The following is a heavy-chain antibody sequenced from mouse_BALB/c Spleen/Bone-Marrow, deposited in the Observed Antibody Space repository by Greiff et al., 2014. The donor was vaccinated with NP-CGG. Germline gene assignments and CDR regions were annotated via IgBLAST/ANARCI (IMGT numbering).Heavy chain of an antibody. CDR1: GYTFTTFW. CDR2: IYPSDTYT. Sequence: QVQLQQSGAELVRPGASVKLSCKASGYTFTTFWINWVKQRPGQGLEWIGNIYPSDTYTTYSQDFKDKATLTVDKSSSTAYMQLSSPTSEDSAVYYCTRSRGYFDYWGQGTTLTVSS. V-gene: IGHV1-69*02. CDR3: TRSRGYFDY. J-gene: IGHJ2*01.